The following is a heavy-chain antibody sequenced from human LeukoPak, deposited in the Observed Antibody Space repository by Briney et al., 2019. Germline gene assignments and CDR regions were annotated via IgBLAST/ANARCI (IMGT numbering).Heavy chain of an antibody. J-gene: IGHJ4*02. Sequence: GGSLRLSCAASGFTFSSYSMNWVRQAPGKGLEWVSYISISSSTIYYADSVKGRFTISRDNAKNSLYLQMNSLRAEDTAVYYCASSRGREFDYWGQGTLVTVCS. V-gene: IGHV3-48*01. CDR3: ASSRGREFDY. CDR2: ISISSSTI. CDR1: GFTFSSYS. D-gene: IGHD1-26*01.